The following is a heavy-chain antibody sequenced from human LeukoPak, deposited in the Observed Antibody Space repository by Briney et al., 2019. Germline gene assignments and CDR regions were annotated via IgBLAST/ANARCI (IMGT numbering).Heavy chain of an antibody. J-gene: IGHJ5*02. CDR3: ARESTEDRPGS. D-gene: IGHD5/OR15-5a*01. CDR1: GFTLSDFW. CDR2: IDQDGSDK. V-gene: IGHV3-7*01. Sequence: GGSLRLSCAASGFTLSDFWMSWVRQAPGKGLEWVANIDQDGSDKNYVGSVKGRFTNSRDDAKNSLFLQMNSLRAEDTAVYYCARESTEDRPGSWGQGTLVTVSS.